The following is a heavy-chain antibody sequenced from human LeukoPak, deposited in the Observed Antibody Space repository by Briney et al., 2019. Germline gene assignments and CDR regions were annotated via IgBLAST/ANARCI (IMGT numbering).Heavy chain of an antibody. CDR3: ARVGATTVGDAFDI. CDR2: IYYSGST. D-gene: IGHD1-26*01. V-gene: IGHV4-39*01. J-gene: IGHJ3*02. CDR1: GGSTSSSSYY. Sequence: TSETLSLTYTVSGGSTSSSSYYWGWIRQPPGKGLEWIGSIYYSGSTYYNPSLKSRVTISVDTSKNQFSLKLSSVTAADTAVYYCARVGATTVGDAFDIWGQGTMVTVSS.